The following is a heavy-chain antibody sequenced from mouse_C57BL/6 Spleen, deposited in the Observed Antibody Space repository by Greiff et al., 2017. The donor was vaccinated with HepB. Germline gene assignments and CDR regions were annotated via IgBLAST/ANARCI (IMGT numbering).Heavy chain of an antibody. CDR2: IYPGDGDT. J-gene: IGHJ3*01. V-gene: IGHV1-82*01. Sequence: VQGVESGPELVKPGASVKISCKASGYAFSSSWMNWVKQRPGKGLEWIGRIYPGDGDTNYNGKFKGKATLTADKSSSTAYMQLSSLTSEDSAVYFCSPHYYGSSTGFAYWGQGTLVTVSA. CDR1: GYAFSSSW. D-gene: IGHD1-1*01. CDR3: SPHYYGSSTGFAY.